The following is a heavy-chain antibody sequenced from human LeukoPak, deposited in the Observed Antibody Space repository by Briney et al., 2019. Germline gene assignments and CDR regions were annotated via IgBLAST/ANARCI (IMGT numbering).Heavy chain of an antibody. D-gene: IGHD3-22*01. CDR1: NGSISSYY. V-gene: IGHV4-59*08. Sequence: SETLSLTCTVSNGSISSYYWSWIRQPPGKGLEWIGYFYNSGGTNYNPSLKSRVTISLDASKNQVSLKLSSVTAADTAVFYCARHSPPYYSQPYFDYWGQGILVTVSS. CDR3: ARHSPPYYSQPYFDY. CDR2: FYNSGGT. J-gene: IGHJ4*02.